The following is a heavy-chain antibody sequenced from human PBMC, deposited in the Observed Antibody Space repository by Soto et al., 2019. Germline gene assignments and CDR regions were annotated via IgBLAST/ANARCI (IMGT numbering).Heavy chain of an antibody. V-gene: IGHV4-39*01. CDR2: IYYSGST. D-gene: IGHD5-18*01. CDR1: GGSISSSSYY. CDR3: ARRPQFYSYLSGFDH. Sequence: SETLSLTCTVSGGSISSSSYYWGWVRQPPGKGLEWIGSIYYSGSTYYNPSLKSRVTISVGTSKNQFSLKLSSVTAADTAVYYCARRPQFYSYLSGFDHWGQGTLVTVSS. J-gene: IGHJ4*02.